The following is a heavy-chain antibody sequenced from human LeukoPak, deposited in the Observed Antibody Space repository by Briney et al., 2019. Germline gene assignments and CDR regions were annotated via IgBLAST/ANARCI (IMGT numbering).Heavy chain of an antibody. D-gene: IGHD1-26*01. CDR2: IYYSGST. CDR1: GGSISSYY. CDR3: ASGGSGSSFPENWFDP. Sequence: SETLSLTCTVSGGSISSYYWSWIRQPPGKGLEWIGYIYYSGSTNYKSSLKSRVTISVDTSKNQFSLKLSSVTAADTAVYYCASGGSGSSFPENWFDPWGQGTLVTVSS. J-gene: IGHJ5*02. V-gene: IGHV4-59*01.